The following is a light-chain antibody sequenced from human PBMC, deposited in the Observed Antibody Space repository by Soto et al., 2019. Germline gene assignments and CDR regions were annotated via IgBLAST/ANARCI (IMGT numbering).Light chain of an antibody. J-gene: IGLJ2*01. CDR2: DVT. CDR3: SSYAGSSIPVA. CDR1: SSDVGGYNF. Sequence: QSVLTQPPSASGSPGQSVTISCTGASSDVGGYNFVSWYQHHPGKAPRLMIYDVTRRPSGVPDRFSGSKSGNTASLTVSGLQVDDEAYYYCSSYAGSSIPVAFGGGTKVTVL. V-gene: IGLV2-8*01.